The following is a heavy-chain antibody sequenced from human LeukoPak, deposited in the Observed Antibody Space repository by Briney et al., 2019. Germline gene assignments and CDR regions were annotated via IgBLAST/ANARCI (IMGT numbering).Heavy chain of an antibody. CDR1: GGSISSSNW. CDR3: ARQSREGYNIFDY. CDR2: IYHSGST. Sequence: PSGTLSLTCAVSGGSISSSNWWSWVRQPPGKGLEWIGEIYHSGSTNYNPSLKSRVTISVDKSKNQFSLKQTSVTAADTAVYYCARQSREGYNIFDYWGQGTLVTVSS. V-gene: IGHV4-4*02. J-gene: IGHJ4*02. D-gene: IGHD5-24*01.